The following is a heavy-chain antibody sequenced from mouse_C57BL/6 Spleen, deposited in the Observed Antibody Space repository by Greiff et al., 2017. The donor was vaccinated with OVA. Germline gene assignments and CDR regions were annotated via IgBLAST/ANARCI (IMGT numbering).Heavy chain of an antibody. V-gene: IGHV14-4*01. CDR2: IDPENGDT. CDR1: GFNIKDDY. J-gene: IGHJ4*01. CDR3: TTRGGNYAMDY. Sequence: VQLKQSGAELVRPGASVKLSCTASGFNIKDDYMHWVKQRPEQGLEWIGWIDPENGDTEYASKFQGKATITADTSSNTAYLQLSSLTSEDTAVYYCTTRGGNYAMDYWGQGTSVTVSS.